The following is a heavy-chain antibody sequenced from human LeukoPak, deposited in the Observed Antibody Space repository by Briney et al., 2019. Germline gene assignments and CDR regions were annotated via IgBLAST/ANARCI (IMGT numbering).Heavy chain of an antibody. Sequence: SVTVSLKCSVSSGSINSSHWLRRVRQPPGKGLERIGQIYRSGSTNYNPSVKSRVTISVDKSKNQFSLKLSSVTAADTADYSCASDGVSPDFYYDMDVWGKGTTVTVSS. CDR3: ASDGVSPDFYYDMDV. CDR1: SGSINSSHW. V-gene: IGHV4-4*02. CDR2: IYRSGST. D-gene: IGHD5/OR15-5a*01. J-gene: IGHJ6*03.